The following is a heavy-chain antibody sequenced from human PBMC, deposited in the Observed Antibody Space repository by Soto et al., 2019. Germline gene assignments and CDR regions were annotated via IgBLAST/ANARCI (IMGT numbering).Heavy chain of an antibody. CDR1: GYTFTSYG. D-gene: IGHD5-18*01. V-gene: IGHV1-18*04. Sequence: GASVKVSCKASGYTFTSYGISWVRQAPGQGLEWMGWISAYNGNTNYAQKLQGRVTMTTDTSTSTAYMELRSLRSDDTAVYYCARDWPNLYTAMVTPLINWGQGTLVTVSS. CDR3: ARDWPNLYTAMVTPLIN. J-gene: IGHJ4*02. CDR2: ISAYNGNT.